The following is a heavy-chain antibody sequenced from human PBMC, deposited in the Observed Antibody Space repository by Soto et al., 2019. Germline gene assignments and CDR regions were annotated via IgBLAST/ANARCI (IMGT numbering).Heavy chain of an antibody. Sequence: SETLSLTCTVSGGSISSYYWSWIRQPPGKGLEWIGYIYYSGSTNYNPSLKSRDTISVDTSKNQFSLKLSSVTAADTAVYYCGGLYYYDSSGYKSRWGQGTLVTVSS. V-gene: IGHV4-59*08. CDR1: GGSISSYY. J-gene: IGHJ4*02. CDR3: GGLYYYDSSGYKSR. D-gene: IGHD3-22*01. CDR2: IYYSGST.